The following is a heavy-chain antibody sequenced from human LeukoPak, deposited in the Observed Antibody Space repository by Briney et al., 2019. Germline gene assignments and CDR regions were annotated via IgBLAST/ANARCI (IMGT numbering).Heavy chain of an antibody. V-gene: IGHV3-23*01. CDR1: GFTFSSYA. CDR3: ASTDFWSGSRESWFDP. Sequence: GGSLRLSCAASGFTFSSYAMSWARQAPGRGLEWVSAISGSGGSTYYADSVKGRFTISRDNSKNTLYLQMNSLRAEDTAVYYCASTDFWSGSRESWFDPWGQGTLVTVSS. D-gene: IGHD3-3*01. CDR2: ISGSGGST. J-gene: IGHJ5*02.